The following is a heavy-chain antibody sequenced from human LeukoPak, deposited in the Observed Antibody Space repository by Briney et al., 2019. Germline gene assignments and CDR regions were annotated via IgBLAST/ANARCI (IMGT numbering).Heavy chain of an antibody. D-gene: IGHD3-22*01. V-gene: IGHV3-7*01. J-gene: IGHJ4*02. CDR2: IKQDGSEK. Sequence: GGSLRLSCAASGFTFSSYWMSWVRQAPGKGLEWVANIKQDGSEKYHVDSVKGRFTISRDNAKNSLYLQMNSLRAEDTAVYYCARDKYYYDSSGYYGTNGGFNYWGQGTLVTVSS. CDR3: ARDKYYYDSSGYYGTNGGFNY. CDR1: GFTFSSYW.